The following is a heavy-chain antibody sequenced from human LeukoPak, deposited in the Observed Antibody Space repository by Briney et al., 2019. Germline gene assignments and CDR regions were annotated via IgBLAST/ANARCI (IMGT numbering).Heavy chain of an antibody. CDR2: ISGRDGST. CDR1: GFTFSSYA. V-gene: IGHV3-23*01. Sequence: GGSLRVSCAASGFTFSSYAMGWVRQAPGKGLEWVSAISGRDGSTYYADSVKGRFTISRDNSKNTLYLQMNSLRAEDTAVYYCAKGNLRGPPPNIDYWGQGTLVTVSS. J-gene: IGHJ4*02. CDR3: AKGNLRGPPPNIDY. D-gene: IGHD5/OR15-5a*01.